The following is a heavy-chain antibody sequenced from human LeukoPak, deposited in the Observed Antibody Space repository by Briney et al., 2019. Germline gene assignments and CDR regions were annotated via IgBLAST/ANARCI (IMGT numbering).Heavy chain of an antibody. D-gene: IGHD3-16*02. V-gene: IGHV3-21*01. CDR1: GFTFSSYS. CDR2: ISSSSSYI. CDR3: ARERTYDYVWGSYRYFDY. J-gene: IGHJ4*02. Sequence: GGSLRLSCAASGFTFSSYSMNWVRQAPGKGLEWVSSISSSSSYIYYADSVKGRFTISRDNAKNSLYLQMNSLRAEDTAVYYCARERTYDYVWGSYRYFDYWGQGTLVTVSS.